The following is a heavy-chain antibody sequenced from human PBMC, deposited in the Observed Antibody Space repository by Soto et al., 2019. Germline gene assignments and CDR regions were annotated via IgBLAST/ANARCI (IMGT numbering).Heavy chain of an antibody. CDR1: GFTFSSYE. CDR3: ARVGYCSGGSCEHNYYYYGMDV. V-gene: IGHV3-48*03. J-gene: IGHJ6*02. CDR2: ISSSGSTI. Sequence: GGSLRLSCAASGFTFSSYEMNWVRQAPGKGLEWVSYISSSGSTIYYADSVKGRFTISRDNAKNSLYLQMNSLRVEDTAVYYCARVGYCSGGSCEHNYYYYGMDVWGQGTAVTVSS. D-gene: IGHD2-15*01.